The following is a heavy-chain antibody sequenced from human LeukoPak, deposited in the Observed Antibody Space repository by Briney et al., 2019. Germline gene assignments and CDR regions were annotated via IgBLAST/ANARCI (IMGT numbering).Heavy chain of an antibody. J-gene: IGHJ4*02. V-gene: IGHV3-11*04. D-gene: IGHD3/OR15-3a*01. CDR3: ARSPTNTDLAH. Sequence: GGSLRLSCAASGFTFSDYYMSWIRQAPGKGLEWVSYISSSGSTIYYADSVKDRFTISRDNAKNSLYLQMNSLRAEDTAVYYCARSPTNTDLAHWGQGTLVTVSS. CDR1: GFTFSDYY. CDR2: ISSSGSTI.